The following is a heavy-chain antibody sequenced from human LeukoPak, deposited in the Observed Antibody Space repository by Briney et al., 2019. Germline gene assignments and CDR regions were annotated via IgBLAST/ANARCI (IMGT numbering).Heavy chain of an antibody. CDR2: ISGSGGST. D-gene: IGHD6-19*01. J-gene: IGHJ1*01. CDR1: GFTFSSYA. CDR3: AKDKAVAGTDEYFQH. Sequence: AESLRLSCAASGFTFSSYAMSWVRQAPGKGLEWVSAISGSGGSTYYANSVKGRLTISRDNSKNTLYLQMNSLRAEDTAVYYCAKDKAVAGTDEYFQHWGQGTLVTVSS. V-gene: IGHV3-23*01.